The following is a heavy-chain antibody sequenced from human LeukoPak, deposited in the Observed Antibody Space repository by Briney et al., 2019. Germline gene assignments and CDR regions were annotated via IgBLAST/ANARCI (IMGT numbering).Heavy chain of an antibody. CDR3: ARAGITGTPSGAFDI. D-gene: IGHD1-20*01. J-gene: IGHJ3*02. Sequence: ASVKVSCKVSGYTLTELSMHWVRQAPGKGLEWMGGFDPEDGETIYAQKFQGRVTMTEDTSTDTAYMELSSLRSEDTAVYYCARAGITGTPSGAFDIWGQGTMVTVSS. CDR2: FDPEDGET. V-gene: IGHV1-24*01. CDR1: GYTLTELS.